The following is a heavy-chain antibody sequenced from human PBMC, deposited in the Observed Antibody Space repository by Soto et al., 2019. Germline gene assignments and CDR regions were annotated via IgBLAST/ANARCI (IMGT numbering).Heavy chain of an antibody. CDR2: IYYSGST. J-gene: IGHJ4*02. CDR3: ARRYGDCFDY. CDR1: GGSVRSGSYY. Sequence: SETLSLTCPVSGGSVRSGSYYWSWIRQPPGKGLEWIGYIYYSGSTNYNPSLKSRVTISVDTSKNQFSLKLSSVTAADTAVYYCARRYGDCFDYWGQGTLVTVSS. D-gene: IGHD4-17*01. V-gene: IGHV4-61*01.